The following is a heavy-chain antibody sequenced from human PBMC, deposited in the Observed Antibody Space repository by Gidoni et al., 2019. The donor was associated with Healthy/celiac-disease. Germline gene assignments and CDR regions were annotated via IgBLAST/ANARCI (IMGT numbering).Heavy chain of an antibody. V-gene: IGHV4-59*01. J-gene: IGHJ4*02. CDR1: GGSISSYY. Sequence: ETLSLTCTVPGGSISSYYWNWIRQPPGKGLEWIGDIYYSGSTNYNPSLKSRVTISVDTSKNQFSLKLSSVTAADTAVYYCARVVAAAGFYFDYWGQGTLVTVSS. CDR2: IYYSGST. CDR3: ARVVAAAGFYFDY. D-gene: IGHD6-13*01.